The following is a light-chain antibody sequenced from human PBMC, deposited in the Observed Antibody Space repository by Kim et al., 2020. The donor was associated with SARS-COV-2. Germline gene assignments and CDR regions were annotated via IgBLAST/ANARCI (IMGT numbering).Light chain of an antibody. CDR3: AAWDDSLNGYV. Sequence: GQRVTISCSGSNSNIGSNPVNWYQQLPGTAPKLLIYTNNQRPSGVPDRFSGSKSGTSASLAISGLQSEDEADYYCAAWDDSLNGYVFGTGTKVTVL. V-gene: IGLV1-44*01. CDR1: NSNIGSNP. CDR2: TNN. J-gene: IGLJ1*01.